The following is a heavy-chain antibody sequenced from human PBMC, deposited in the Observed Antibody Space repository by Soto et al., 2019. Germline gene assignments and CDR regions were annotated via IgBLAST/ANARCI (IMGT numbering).Heavy chain of an antibody. CDR3: ARALDSSGWYGDDAFDI. Sequence: SETLSLTRTVSGGSISKNYRSSFPEPAGRGLEWIGRMSSSGVTNYSPSLKSRVTMSVDMSKNQFSLKLSSVTATDAAVYYCARALDSSGWYGDDAFDIWGQGTLVTVSS. CDR2: MSSSGVT. V-gene: IGHV4-4*07. D-gene: IGHD6-19*01. CDR1: GGSISKNY. J-gene: IGHJ3*02.